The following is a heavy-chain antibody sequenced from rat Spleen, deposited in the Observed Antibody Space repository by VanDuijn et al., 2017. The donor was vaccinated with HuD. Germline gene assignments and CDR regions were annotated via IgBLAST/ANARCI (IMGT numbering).Heavy chain of an antibody. J-gene: IGHJ2*01. Sequence: EVQLVESGGGLVQPGNSLKLSCAASGFTYSNYVMAWVRQAPTKGLEWVASISTSGGSTYYPDSVKGRFTISRDNAKSTLYLQMNSLRSEDTATYYCTTQWELYHWGQGVMVTVSS. V-gene: IGHV5S23*01. D-gene: IGHD5-1*01. CDR1: GFTYSNYV. CDR3: TTQWELYH. CDR2: ISTSGGST.